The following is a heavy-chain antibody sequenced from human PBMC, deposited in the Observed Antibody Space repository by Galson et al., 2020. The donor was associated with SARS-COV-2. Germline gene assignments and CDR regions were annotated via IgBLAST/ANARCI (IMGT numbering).Heavy chain of an antibody. D-gene: IGHD6-6*01. J-gene: IGHJ6*02. CDR1: GFTFSSYA. CDR3: ARDWGSSSSANYYYYGMDV. CDR2: ISYDGSNK. V-gene: IGHV3-30*04. Sequence: SLRLSCAASGFTFSSYAMHWVRQAPGKGLEWVAVISYDGSNKYYADSVKGRFTISRDNSKNTLYLQMNSLRAEDTAVYYCARDWGSSSSANYYYYGMDVWGQGTTVTVSS.